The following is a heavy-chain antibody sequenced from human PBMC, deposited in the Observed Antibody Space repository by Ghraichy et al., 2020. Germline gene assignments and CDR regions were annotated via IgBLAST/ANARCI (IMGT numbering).Heavy chain of an antibody. CDR3: ARGPLRWHWAFDI. CDR1: GFTFSSYA. CDR2: ISYDGSDK. V-gene: IGHV3-30-3*01. J-gene: IGHJ3*02. Sequence: GGSLRLSCAASGFTFSSYAMHWVRQAPGKGLEWVAVISYDGSDKYCADSVKGRFTISRDNSKNTLCLQMNSLRAEDTAMYYCARGPLRWHWAFDIWGQGTMVTVSS. D-gene: IGHD4-23*01.